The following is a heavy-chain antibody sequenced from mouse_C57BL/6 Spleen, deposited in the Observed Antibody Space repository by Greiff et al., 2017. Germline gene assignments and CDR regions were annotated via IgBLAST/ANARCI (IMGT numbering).Heavy chain of an antibody. CDR3: ARSELLRAMDY. Sequence: VQLQQSGPELVKPGASVKISCKASGYAFSSSWMNWVKQRPGKGLEWIGRIYPGDGDTNYNGKFKGKATLTADKSSSTAYMQLSSLTSEDSAVYFCARSELLRAMDYWGQGTSVTVSS. J-gene: IGHJ4*01. V-gene: IGHV1-82*01. D-gene: IGHD1-1*01. CDR1: GYAFSSSW. CDR2: IYPGDGDT.